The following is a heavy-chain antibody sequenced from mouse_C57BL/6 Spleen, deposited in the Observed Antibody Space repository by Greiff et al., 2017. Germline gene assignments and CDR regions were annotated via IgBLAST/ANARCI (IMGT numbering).Heavy chain of an antibody. CDR3: ARLIYYDSWYFDV. CDR2: LYPGSGST. J-gene: IGHJ1*03. CDR1: GYTFTSYW. V-gene: IGHV1-55*01. Sequence: QVQLQQPGAELVKPGASVKMSCKASGYTFTSYWITWVKQRPGQGLEWIGDLYPGSGSTNYNEKFKSKATLTVDTSASTAYMQLSSLTSEDSAVYYSARLIYYDSWYFDVWGTGTTVTVSS. D-gene: IGHD2-4*01.